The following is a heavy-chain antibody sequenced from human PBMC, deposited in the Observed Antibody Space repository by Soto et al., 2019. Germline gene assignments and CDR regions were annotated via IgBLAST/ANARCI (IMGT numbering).Heavy chain of an antibody. CDR1: GYTFTSYA. CDR3: ARGSVGAMAWFDP. Sequence: ASLKVSCKXSGYTFTSYAMHWVRQAPGQRLEWMGWINAGNGNTKYSQKFQGRVTITRDTSASTAYMELSSLRSEDTAVYYCARGSVGAMAWFDPWGQGTLVTVSS. J-gene: IGHJ5*02. CDR2: INAGNGNT. V-gene: IGHV1-3*01. D-gene: IGHD1-26*01.